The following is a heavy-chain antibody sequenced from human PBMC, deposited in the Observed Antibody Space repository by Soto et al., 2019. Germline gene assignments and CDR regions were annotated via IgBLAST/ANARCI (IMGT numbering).Heavy chain of an antibody. J-gene: IGHJ3*02. V-gene: IGHV1-18*01. D-gene: IGHD3-10*01. CDR3: ARDLRRSRLLWFGEFREGSAFYI. CDR1: GYTFTSYG. CDR2: ISAYNGNT. Sequence: QVQLVQSGAEVKKPGASVKVSCKASGYTFTSYGISWVRQAPGQGLEWMGWISAYNGNTNYAQKLQGRVTMTTDTCTSKDYMELRSLRSDDTAVYYCARDLRRSRLLWFGEFREGSAFYIWGQGTMVTVSS.